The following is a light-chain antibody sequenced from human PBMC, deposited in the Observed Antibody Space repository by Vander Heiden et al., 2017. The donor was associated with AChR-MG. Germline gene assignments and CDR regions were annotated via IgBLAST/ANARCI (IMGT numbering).Light chain of an antibody. Sequence: VMTQTPLSLPVTPGQAAPISCKPSQSLPYSDGKTYLYWHLQRPGQSPHLLISEVSNRVSGVPDRFSGSGSGTDFTLKISRVEAEDVGVYYCRQSIHLPVTFGQGTKVEIK. V-gene: IGKV2D-29*02. CDR1: QSLPYSDGKTY. CDR2: EVS. J-gene: IGKJ1*01. CDR3: RQSIHLPVT.